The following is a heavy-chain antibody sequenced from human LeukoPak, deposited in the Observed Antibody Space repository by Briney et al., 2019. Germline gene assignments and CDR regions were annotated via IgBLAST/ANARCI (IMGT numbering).Heavy chain of an antibody. D-gene: IGHD3-16*02. V-gene: IGHV4-38-2*02. Sequence: SETLSLTCTVSGGSISSYYWSWIRQPPGKGLEWIGSIYHSGSTYYNPSLKSRVTISVDTSKNQFSLKLSSVTAADTAVYYCARACYDYVWGSYRAKTFDYWGQGTLVTVSS. J-gene: IGHJ4*02. CDR1: GGSISSYY. CDR2: IYHSGST. CDR3: ARACYDYVWGSYRAKTFDY.